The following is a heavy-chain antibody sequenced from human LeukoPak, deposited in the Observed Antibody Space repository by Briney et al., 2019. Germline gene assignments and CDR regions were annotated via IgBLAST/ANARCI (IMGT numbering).Heavy chain of an antibody. CDR3: ARGPTWYYFDY. J-gene: IGHJ4*02. D-gene: IGHD2-15*01. CDR2: IYSSGST. V-gene: IGHV4-59*01. Sequence: PSETLSLTCTVSGASINSYYWSWIRQPPGKGLEWIGYIYSSGSTNYNPSLKSRVTISVDTSKNQFSLKLTSMTAADTAVYHCARGPTWYYFDYWGQGTLVTVSS. CDR1: GASINSYY.